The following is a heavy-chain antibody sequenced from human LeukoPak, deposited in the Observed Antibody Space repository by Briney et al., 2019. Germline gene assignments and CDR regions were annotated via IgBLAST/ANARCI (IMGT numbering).Heavy chain of an antibody. CDR1: GFTFSDYY. Sequence: GGSLRLSCAASGFTFSDYYMSCIRQAPGKGLEWVSYISSSSSYTNYADSVKGRFTISRDNAKNSLYLQMNSLRAEDTAVYYCARDSGSSYYFDYWGQGTLVTVSS. J-gene: IGHJ4*02. CDR2: ISSSSSYT. V-gene: IGHV3-11*05. D-gene: IGHD1-26*01. CDR3: ARDSGSSYYFDY.